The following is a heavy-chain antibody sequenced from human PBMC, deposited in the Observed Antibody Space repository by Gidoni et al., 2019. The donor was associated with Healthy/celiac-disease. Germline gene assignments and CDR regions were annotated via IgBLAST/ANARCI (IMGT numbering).Heavy chain of an antibody. Sequence: QVQLVESGGGVVQPGRSLRLPCAASGFTFSSYAMHWVRQAPGKGLEWVAVRSYDGSNKYYADSVKGRFTISRDNSKNTLYLQMNSLRAEDTAVYYCARGGPDYYDSSGYYYGYWGQGTLVTVSS. D-gene: IGHD3-22*01. CDR2: RSYDGSNK. CDR1: GFTFSSYA. V-gene: IGHV3-30-3*01. CDR3: ARGGPDYYDSSGYYYGY. J-gene: IGHJ4*02.